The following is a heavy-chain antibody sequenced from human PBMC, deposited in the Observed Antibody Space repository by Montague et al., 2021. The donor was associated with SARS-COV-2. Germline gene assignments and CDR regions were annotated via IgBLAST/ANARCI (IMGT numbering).Heavy chain of an antibody. D-gene: IGHD2-2*01. V-gene: IGHV3-43*02. CDR3: AKDPEYCSSTSCDYYYYYGMDV. J-gene: IGHJ6*02. Sequence: SLRLSCGASGFTFDDYAMHWVRQAPGKGLEWVSLISGDGGSTYYADSVKGRFTISRDNSKNSLYLQMNSLRTEDTALYYCAKDPEYCSSTSCDYYYYYGMDVWGQGTTVTVSS. CDR1: GFTFDDYA. CDR2: ISGDGGST.